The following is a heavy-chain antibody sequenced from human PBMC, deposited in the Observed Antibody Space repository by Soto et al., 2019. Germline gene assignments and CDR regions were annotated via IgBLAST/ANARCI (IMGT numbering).Heavy chain of an antibody. J-gene: IGHJ5*02. CDR2: ISAYTDTP. D-gene: IGHD2-2*01. CDR1: AYTCTPPT. V-gene: IGHV1-18*01. Sequence: ASAKVTCNVSAYTCTPPTVNPKRRTPGQGIEWMGWISAYTDTPNYAQKFQVIVTMTIDTSTSTAYMDLRSLTSDDTAVYYCARVIPGVEAWFDPWGQGTLVTVSS. CDR3: ARVIPGVEAWFDP.